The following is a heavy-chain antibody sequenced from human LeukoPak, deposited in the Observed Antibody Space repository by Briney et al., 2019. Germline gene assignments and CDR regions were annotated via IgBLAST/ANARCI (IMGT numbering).Heavy chain of an antibody. J-gene: IGHJ4*02. CDR1: GFTFSSYA. V-gene: IGHV1-69*06. Sequence: GGSLRLSCAASGFTFSSYAMSWVRQAPGQGLEWMGGIIPIFGTANYAQKFQGRVTITADKSTSTAYMELSSLRSEDTAVYYCASLVVDTAMVDYWGQGTLVTVSS. D-gene: IGHD5-18*01. CDR2: IIPIFGTA. CDR3: ASLVVDTAMVDY.